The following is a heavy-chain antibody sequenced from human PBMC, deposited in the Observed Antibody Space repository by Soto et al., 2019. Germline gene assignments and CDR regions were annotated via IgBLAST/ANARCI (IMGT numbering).Heavy chain of an antibody. CDR1: GYTLTELS. V-gene: IGHV1-24*01. D-gene: IGHD5-18*01. CDR2: FDPEDGET. CDR3: ATTPADTAMVAQYYYYYYGMDV. J-gene: IGHJ6*02. Sequence: ASVKVSCKVSGYTLTELSMHWVRQAPGKGLEWMGGFDPEDGETIYAQKFQGRVTMTEDTSTDTAYMELSSLRSEDTAVYYCATTPADTAMVAQYYYYYYGMDVWGQGTTVTVSS.